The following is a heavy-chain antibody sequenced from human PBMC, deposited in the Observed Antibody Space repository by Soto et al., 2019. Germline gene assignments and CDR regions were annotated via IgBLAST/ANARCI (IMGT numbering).Heavy chain of an antibody. Sequence: SVKVSCKASGGTFSSYAISWLRQAPGQGLEWMGGIIPIFGTANYAQKFQGRVTITADESTSTAYMELGSLRSEDTAVYYCASITLITFGGVIVSDYYYGMDVWGQGTSVTVSS. D-gene: IGHD3-16*02. V-gene: IGHV1-69*13. CDR2: IIPIFGTA. CDR1: GGTFSSYA. J-gene: IGHJ6*02. CDR3: ASITLITFGGVIVSDYYYGMDV.